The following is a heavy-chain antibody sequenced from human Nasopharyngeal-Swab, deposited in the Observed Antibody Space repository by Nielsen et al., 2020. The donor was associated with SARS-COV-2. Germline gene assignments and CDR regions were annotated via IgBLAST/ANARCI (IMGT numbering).Heavy chain of an antibody. CDR1: GGSFSGYY. CDR3: ARPSWGLWAVDY. CDR2: IYYSGST. Sequence: GSLRLSCAVYGGSFSGYYWGWIRQPPGKGLEWIGSIYYSGSTYYNPSLKSRVTISVDTSKNQFSLKLSSVTAADTAVYYCARPSWGLWAVDYWGQGTLVTVSS. V-gene: IGHV4-39*01. D-gene: IGHD3-16*01. J-gene: IGHJ4*02.